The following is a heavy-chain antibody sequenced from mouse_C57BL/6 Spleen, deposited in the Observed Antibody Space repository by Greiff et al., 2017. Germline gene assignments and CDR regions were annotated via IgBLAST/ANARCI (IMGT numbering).Heavy chain of an antibody. CDR3: VRRGSSYEGFAY. CDR1: GFSFNTYA. V-gene: IGHV10-1*01. Sequence: EVQGVESGGGLVQPKGSLKLSCAASGFSFNTYAMNWVRQAPGKGWEWVARIRSKSNNYETNYAESVKHRFTISRDDSESMLYLQMNNLKTEDTAMYYCVRRGSSYEGFAYWGQGTLVTVSA. D-gene: IGHD1-1*01. CDR2: IRSKSNNYET. J-gene: IGHJ3*01.